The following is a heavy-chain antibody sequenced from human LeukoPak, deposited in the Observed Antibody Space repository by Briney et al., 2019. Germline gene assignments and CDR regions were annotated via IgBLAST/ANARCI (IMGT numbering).Heavy chain of an antibody. CDR3: ARIGHEDYYFDY. CDR2: IYYSGST. Sequence: SETLSLTCTVSGGSINSSDYYWGWIRQPPGKGLEWIGYIYYSGSTNYNPSLKSRVTISVDTSKNQFSLKLSSVTAADTAVYYCARIGHEDYYFDYWGQGTLVTVSS. V-gene: IGHV4-61*05. J-gene: IGHJ4*02. CDR1: GGSINSSDYY.